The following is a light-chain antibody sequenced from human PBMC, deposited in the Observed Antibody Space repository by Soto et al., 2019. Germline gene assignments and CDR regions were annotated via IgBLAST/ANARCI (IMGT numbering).Light chain of an antibody. V-gene: IGKV3-15*01. CDR2: GAS. J-gene: IGKJ4*01. Sequence: EIVMTQSPATLSVSPGEGAILSCRASKSVSNNLAWYQQKPGQAPRLLIYGASTRATGIPARFSGSGSGTEFTLSISSLQSEDSAIYYCQQYNNWPPLTFGGGTKVEIK. CDR1: KSVSNN. CDR3: QQYNNWPPLT.